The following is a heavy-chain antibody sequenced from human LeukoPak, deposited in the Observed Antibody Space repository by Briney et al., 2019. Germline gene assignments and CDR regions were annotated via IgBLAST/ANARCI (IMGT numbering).Heavy chain of an antibody. J-gene: IGHJ3*02. D-gene: IGHD4-11*01. CDR3: AKDGAVTDAFDI. CDR1: GFTFSNYG. V-gene: IGHV3-30*18. CDR2: ISYDGSKE. Sequence: PGGSLRLSCAASGFTFSNYGIHWVRQAPGKGLEWLAVISYDGSKEYYADSVKGRFTISRDNSKNTLYLQMNSLRAEDTAVYYCAKDGAVTDAFDIWGQGTMVTVSS.